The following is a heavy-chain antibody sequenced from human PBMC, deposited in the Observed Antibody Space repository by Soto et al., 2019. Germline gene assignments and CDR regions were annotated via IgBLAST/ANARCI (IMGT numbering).Heavy chain of an antibody. V-gene: IGHV1-18*01. Sequence: SVQVSCKASGYRFTNHGISWVRQAPGQGLEWMGWISGNDGKTKYARKFQGRVTMTTDTSTTTAYLEVRSLRSDDTAVYYGARDFDP. CDR3: ARDFDP. J-gene: IGHJ5*02. CDR1: GYRFTNHG. CDR2: ISGNDGKT.